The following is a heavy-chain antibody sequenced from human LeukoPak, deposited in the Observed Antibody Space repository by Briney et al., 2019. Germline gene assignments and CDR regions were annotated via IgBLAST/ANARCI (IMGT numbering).Heavy chain of an antibody. D-gene: IGHD6-6*01. CDR2: ISGSGGST. CDR3: AKGSSIAAPDY. Sequence: GGSLRLSCAASGFTFSSCAMSWVRQAPGKGLEWVSAISGSGGSTYYADSVKGRFTISRDNSKNMLYLQMNRLRVEDTAIYYCAKGSSIAAPDYWGQGTLVTVSS. V-gene: IGHV3-23*01. J-gene: IGHJ4*02. CDR1: GFTFSSCA.